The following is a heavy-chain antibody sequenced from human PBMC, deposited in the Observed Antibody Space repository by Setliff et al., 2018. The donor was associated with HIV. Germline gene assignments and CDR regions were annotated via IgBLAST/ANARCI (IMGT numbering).Heavy chain of an antibody. D-gene: IGHD3-22*01. J-gene: IGHJ4*02. V-gene: IGHV3-7*01. CDR1: GFTFTSYW. Sequence: PGGSLRLSCAASGFTFTSYWMIWVRQAPGKGLEWVANINQDGNEKNYVDSVKGRFTISRDNTKNSLYLQMDSLRAEDTTVYYCAKDVYVAKYYYGSSGYSGSYYFDYWGQGSLVTVSS. CDR3: AKDVYVAKYYYGSSGYSGSYYFDY. CDR2: INQDGNEK.